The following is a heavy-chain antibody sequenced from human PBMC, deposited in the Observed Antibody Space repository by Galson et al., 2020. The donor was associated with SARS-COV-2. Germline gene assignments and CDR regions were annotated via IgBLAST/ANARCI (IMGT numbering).Heavy chain of an antibody. D-gene: IGHD6-13*01. CDR3: AGYRSSWYEPDYYYGMDV. V-gene: IGHV3-21*01. CDR1: GFTFSTYS. Sequence: GGSLRLSCAASGFTFSTYSMNWVRQAPGKGLEWVSSITSTSRYIYYVDSVKGRFTISRDNAQNSLSLQMNNLRAEDTAVYYCAGYRSSWYEPDYYYGMDVWGQGTMVTVSS. J-gene: IGHJ6*02. CDR2: ITSTSRYI.